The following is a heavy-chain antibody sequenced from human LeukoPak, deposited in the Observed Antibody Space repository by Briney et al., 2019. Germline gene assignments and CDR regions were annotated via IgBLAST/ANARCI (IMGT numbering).Heavy chain of an antibody. CDR2: IYTSGST. CDR3: ARERSFGPGPYYYYYYMDV. CDR1: GGSISSYY. Sequence: SETLSLTCTVSGGSISSYYWSWIRQPPGKGLEWIGRIYTSGSTNYNPSLKSRVTMSVDTSKNQFSLKLSSVTAADTAVYYCARERSFGPGPYYYYYYMDVWGKGTTVTVSS. V-gene: IGHV4-4*07. J-gene: IGHJ6*03. D-gene: IGHD3-16*01.